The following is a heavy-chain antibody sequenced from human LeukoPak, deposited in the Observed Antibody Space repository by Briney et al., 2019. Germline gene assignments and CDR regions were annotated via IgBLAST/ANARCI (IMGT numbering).Heavy chain of an antibody. D-gene: IGHD2-2*01. CDR3: ARARYCSSISCRDAFDI. CDR1: GFPFSSYA. V-gene: IGHV3-30-3*01. CDR2: ISYNGNNK. Sequence: GGSLRLSCAAPGFPFSSYAMHWVRQAPGKGLEWVALISYNGNNKYYADSVKGRFTISRDNSKNTLYLQMNSLRAEDTAVYYSARARYCSSISCRDAFDIWGQGTMVTVSS. J-gene: IGHJ3*02.